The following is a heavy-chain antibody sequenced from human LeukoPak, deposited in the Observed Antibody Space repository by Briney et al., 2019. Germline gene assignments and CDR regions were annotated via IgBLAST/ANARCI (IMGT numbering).Heavy chain of an antibody. V-gene: IGHV4-39*07. Sequence: SGTLSLTCTVSGGSISSSSYYWGWIRQPPGKGLEWIGSIYYSGSTYYNPSLKSRVTISVDTSKNQFSLKLSSVTAADTAVYYCASYGNAFDIWGQGTMVTVSS. CDR3: ASYGNAFDI. J-gene: IGHJ3*02. CDR1: GGSISSSSYY. CDR2: IYYSGST. D-gene: IGHD4-17*01.